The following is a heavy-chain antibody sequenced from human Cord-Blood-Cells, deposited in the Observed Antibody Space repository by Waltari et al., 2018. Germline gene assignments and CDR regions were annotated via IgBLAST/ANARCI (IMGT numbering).Heavy chain of an antibody. D-gene: IGHD2-2*01. CDR1: GFPFSRFA. V-gene: IGHV3-30*04. CDR2: ISYDGSNK. CDR3: ARPSEYQLLYRYFDL. J-gene: IGHJ2*01. Sequence: QVQLVESGGGVVPPGRSLRLSCAASGFPFSRFAMHWVRLGPGKGLEWVAVISYDGSNKYYADSVKGRFTISRDNSKNTLYLQMNSLRAEDTAVYYCARPSEYQLLYRYFDLWGRGTLVTVSS.